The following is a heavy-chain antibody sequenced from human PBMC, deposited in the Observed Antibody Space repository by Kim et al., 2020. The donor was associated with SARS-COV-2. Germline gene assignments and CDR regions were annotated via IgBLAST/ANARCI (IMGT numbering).Heavy chain of an antibody. Sequence: TTYYADSVKCRFTISRDNAKNSLFLQMDSLTSDDTAVYFCARQAPDYWGQGTLVTVSS. CDR2: TT. CDR3: ARQAPDY. V-gene: IGHV3-48*03. J-gene: IGHJ4*02.